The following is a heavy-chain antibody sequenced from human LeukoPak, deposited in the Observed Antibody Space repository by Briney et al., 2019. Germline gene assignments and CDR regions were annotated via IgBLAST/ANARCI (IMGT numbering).Heavy chain of an antibody. D-gene: IGHD6-19*01. V-gene: IGHV3-48*03. Sequence: GGSLRLSCAASGFTFSSYEMNWVRQAPGKGLEWVSYISSSGGTTYYADSVKGRSTISRDNAKNSLYLQMNSLRAEDTAVYYCASSIAVAGRNFDYWGQGTLVTVSS. J-gene: IGHJ4*02. CDR3: ASSIAVAGRNFDY. CDR2: ISSSGGTT. CDR1: GFTFSSYE.